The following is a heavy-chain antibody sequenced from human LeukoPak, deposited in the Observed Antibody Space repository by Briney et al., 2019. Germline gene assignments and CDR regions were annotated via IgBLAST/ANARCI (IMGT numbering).Heavy chain of an antibody. CDR1: GGSIIGSTSY. CDR3: ARHVRQQLPPKAFDY. CDR2: INYSGST. V-gene: IGHV4-39*01. J-gene: IGHJ4*02. D-gene: IGHD6-13*01. Sequence: ASETLSLTCTPSGGSIIGSTSYWGWIRQPPGKGLDWIGIINYSGSTYYNPSLKSRVTISVDTSKNQLSLKLNSVTAADAAVYYCARHVRQQLPPKAFDYWGQGTLVTVSS.